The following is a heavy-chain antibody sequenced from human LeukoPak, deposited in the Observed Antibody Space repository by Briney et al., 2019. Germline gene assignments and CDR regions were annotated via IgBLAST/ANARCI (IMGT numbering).Heavy chain of an antibody. D-gene: IGHD3-10*01. V-gene: IGHV1-2*02. CDR3: ARGPSTFFTMVRGVPYFDY. CDR2: INPNSGGT. CDR1: GYTFTGYY. J-gene: IGHJ4*02. Sequence: ASVKVSCKASGYTFTGYYMHWVRQAPGQGLEWMGWINPNSGGTNYAQKFQGRVTMTRDTSISTAYMELSRLRSDDTAVYYCARGPSTFFTMVRGVPYFDYWGQGTLVTVSS.